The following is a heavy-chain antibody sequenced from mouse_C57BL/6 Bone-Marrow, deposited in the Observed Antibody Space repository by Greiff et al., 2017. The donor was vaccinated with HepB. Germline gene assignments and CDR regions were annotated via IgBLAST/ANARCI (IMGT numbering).Heavy chain of an antibody. Sequence: VKLMESGAELVRPGTSVKMSCKASGYTFTNYWIGWAKQRPGHGLEWIGDIYPGGGYTNYNEKFKGKATLTADKSSSTAYMQFSSLTSEDSAIYYCARTNFYYAMDYWGQGTSVTVSS. CDR2: IYPGGGYT. D-gene: IGHD4-1*01. CDR1: GYTFTNYW. CDR3: ARTNFYYAMDY. J-gene: IGHJ4*01. V-gene: IGHV1-63*01.